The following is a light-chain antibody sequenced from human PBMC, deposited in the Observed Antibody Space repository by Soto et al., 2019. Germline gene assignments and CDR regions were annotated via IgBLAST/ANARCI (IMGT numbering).Light chain of an antibody. J-gene: IGKJ2*01. CDR1: QSVSNW. Sequence: DIQMTQSPSTLSASVGDRVTITCRASQSVSNWLAWYQQKPGKAPNLLIYDASSLESGVPSRFSGSGSGTEFTLTISSLQSEDFATYYCQQYNSYPYTFGQGTKVDIK. CDR3: QQYNSYPYT. CDR2: DAS. V-gene: IGKV1-5*01.